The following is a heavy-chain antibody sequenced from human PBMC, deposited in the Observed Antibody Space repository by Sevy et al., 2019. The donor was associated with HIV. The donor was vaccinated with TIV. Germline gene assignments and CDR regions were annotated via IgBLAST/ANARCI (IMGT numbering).Heavy chain of an antibody. J-gene: IGHJ4*02. CDR2: IYWDDDK. D-gene: IGHD3-3*01. Sequence: SGPTLVKPTQTLRLTCTFSGFSFSTSGVGVGWIRQPPGKALEWLAIIYWDDDKRYSPSLKSRLTISKDTSKDQVVLTMANMDPVDTGIYYCAHRRSKGITITEFDYWGQGTLVTGSS. CDR1: GFSFSTSGVG. V-gene: IGHV2-5*02. CDR3: AHRRSKGITITEFDY.